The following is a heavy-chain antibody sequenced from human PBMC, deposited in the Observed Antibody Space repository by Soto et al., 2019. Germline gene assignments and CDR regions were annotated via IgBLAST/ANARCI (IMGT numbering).Heavy chain of an antibody. D-gene: IGHD1-26*01. J-gene: IGHJ4*02. V-gene: IGHV3-30-3*01. CDR2: ISYDGTYR. CDR1: GFTFSNIA. CDR3: AKDRAVGASLGAIDF. Sequence: QAQLVESGGGVVQPGRSLRLSCAASGFTFSNIAMHWVRQAPGKGLEWVAAISYDGTYRPYADFARGRFTISRDNSQKKLYLQMNRLRPEEKALFYCAKDRAVGASLGAIDFRGQGTLVTVSS.